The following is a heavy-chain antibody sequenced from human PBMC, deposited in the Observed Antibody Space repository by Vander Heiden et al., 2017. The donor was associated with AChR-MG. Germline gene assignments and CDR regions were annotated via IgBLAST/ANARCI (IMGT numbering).Heavy chain of an antibody. J-gene: IGHJ5*02. CDR1: GYSISSGHY. CDR2: IYHSGST. CDR3: ASSSSSWYYGWFDP. D-gene: IGHD6-13*01. V-gene: IGHV4-38-2*01. Sequence: QVQLQESGPGLVKPSETLSLTCAVSGYSISSGHYWGWIRQPPGKGLEWIGSIYHSGSTYYNPALKSRVTISVDTSKNQFSLKLSSVTAADTAVYYCASSSSSWYYGWFDPWGQGTQVTVSS.